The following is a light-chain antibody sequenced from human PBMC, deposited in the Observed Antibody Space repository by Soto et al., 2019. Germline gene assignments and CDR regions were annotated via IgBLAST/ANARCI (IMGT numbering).Light chain of an antibody. CDR2: SAS. J-gene: IGKJ4*01. Sequence: DIQMTQSPSSLSASVGDTVTILCRASLGISNYLNWYRQKPGKATELLIFSASTLESGDPSRFSRSRSETLFALTITSLHPEDFPSFFCQQSCSSPITFGGGTKV. CDR3: QQSCSSPIT. V-gene: IGKV1-39*01. CDR1: LGISNY.